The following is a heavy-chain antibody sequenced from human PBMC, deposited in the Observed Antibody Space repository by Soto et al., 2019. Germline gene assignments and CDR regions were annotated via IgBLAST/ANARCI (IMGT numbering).Heavy chain of an antibody. J-gene: IGHJ5*01. V-gene: IGHV4-30-4*01. D-gene: IGHD2-15*01. CDR2: IYKSTTT. CDR3: ARGRYCLNGRCFPNWFDS. Sequence: SETLSLTCSVSGDSISTVDYFWAWIRQPPGQALEYIGYIYKSTTTYYNPSFESRVAISLDTSKSQFSLTVTSVTAADTAVYFCARGRYCLNGRCFPNWFDSWGQGPLVTVSS. CDR1: GDSISTVDYF.